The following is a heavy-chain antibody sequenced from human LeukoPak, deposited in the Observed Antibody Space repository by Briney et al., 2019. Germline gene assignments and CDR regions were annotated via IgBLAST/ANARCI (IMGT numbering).Heavy chain of an antibody. V-gene: IGHV3-23*01. J-gene: IGHJ4*02. D-gene: IGHD6-13*01. Sequence: GGSLRLSCAASGFTFSSYAMSWVRQAPGKGLEWVSAISGSGGSTYYADSVKGRFTISRDNSKNTLYLQMNSLRAEDTAVYYCAKVLPTIAAAGSSFDYWGQGTLVTVSS. CDR2: ISGSGGST. CDR3: AKVLPTIAAAGSSFDY. CDR1: GFTFSSYA.